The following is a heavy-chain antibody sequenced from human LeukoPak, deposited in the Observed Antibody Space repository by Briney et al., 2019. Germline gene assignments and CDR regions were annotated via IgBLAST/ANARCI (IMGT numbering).Heavy chain of an antibody. Sequence: GGSLRLSCAASGFTFSSYAMHWVRQAPGKGLEWVAVISYDGSNKYYADSVKGRFTISRDNSKNTPYLQMNSLRAEDTAVYYCARIMTTVTPFDYWGQGTLVTVSS. J-gene: IGHJ4*02. CDR2: ISYDGSNK. CDR3: ARIMTTVTPFDY. D-gene: IGHD4-17*01. V-gene: IGHV3-30-3*01. CDR1: GFTFSSYA.